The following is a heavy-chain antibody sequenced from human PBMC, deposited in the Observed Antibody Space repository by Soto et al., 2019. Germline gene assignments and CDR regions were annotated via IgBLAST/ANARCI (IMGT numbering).Heavy chain of an antibody. V-gene: IGHV4-4*02. CDR3: ASRDPGTSVDY. D-gene: IGHD1-7*01. CDR2: IYRTGST. Sequence: SETLSLTCAVSGGSFTSNNWWTLVRQPPGQGLEWIGEIYRTGSTNYNPSLKSRVTISLDKSENQFSLKVTSLTAADTAVYYCASRDPGTSVDYWGQGTLVTVSS. CDR1: GGSFTSNNW. J-gene: IGHJ4*02.